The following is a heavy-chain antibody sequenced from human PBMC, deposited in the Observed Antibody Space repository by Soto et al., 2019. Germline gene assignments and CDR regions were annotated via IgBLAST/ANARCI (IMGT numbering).Heavy chain of an antibody. CDR3: TTRPVRYSDWFKPYGMDV. D-gene: IGHD3-9*01. Sequence: PGGSLRLSCAASGFTFSNAWMSWVRQAPGKGLEWVGRIKSKTDGGTTDYAAPVKGRFTISRDDSKNTLYLQMNSLKTEDTAVYYCTTRPVRYSDWFKPYGMDVWGQGTTVTVSS. CDR2: IKSKTDGGTT. J-gene: IGHJ6*02. V-gene: IGHV3-15*01. CDR1: GFTFSNAW.